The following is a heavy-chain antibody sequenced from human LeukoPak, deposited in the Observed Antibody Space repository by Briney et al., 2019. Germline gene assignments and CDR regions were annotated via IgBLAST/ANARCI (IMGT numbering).Heavy chain of an antibody. CDR3: TREQGEEWKDDRDGNWFDP. CDR2: ISWNSRSS. Sequence: GRSLRLSCAASGFIFENYAMHWVRQVPGKGLEWVSGISWNSRSSGYADSVRGRFTVSRDNARKSLFLQMNSLRPEDTALYYCTREQGEEWKDDRDGNWFDPWGQGTLVTVSS. CDR1: GFIFENYA. J-gene: IGHJ5*02. D-gene: IGHD1/OR15-1a*01. V-gene: IGHV3-9*01.